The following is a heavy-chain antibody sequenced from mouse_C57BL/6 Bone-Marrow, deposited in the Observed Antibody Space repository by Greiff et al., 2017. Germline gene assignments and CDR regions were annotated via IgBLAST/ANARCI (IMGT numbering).Heavy chain of an antibody. D-gene: IGHD2-10*01. CDR1: GYTFTSYC. V-gene: IGHV1-55*01. Sequence: QVQLQQPGAELVKPGASVKMSCKASGYTFTSYCITWVKQRPGQGLEWIGDIYPGSGSTNYNEKFKSKATLTVDTSSSTAYMQLSSLTSEDSAVXFCARETYYRWVAYWGQGTLVTVSA. CDR3: ARETYYRWVAY. J-gene: IGHJ3*01. CDR2: IYPGSGST.